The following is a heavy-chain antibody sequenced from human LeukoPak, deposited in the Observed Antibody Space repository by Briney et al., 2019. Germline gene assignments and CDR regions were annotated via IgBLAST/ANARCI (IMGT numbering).Heavy chain of an antibody. CDR1: GFTFSDYY. J-gene: IGHJ4*02. V-gene: IGHV3-11*01. Sequence: GGSLRLSCAASGFTFSDYYMSWIRQAPGKGLEWVSYISSSGSTIYYADSVKGRFTISRDNAKDSLYLQMNSLRAEDTAVYYCARESYYDSSGYYGHGDYWGQGTLVTVSS. D-gene: IGHD3-22*01. CDR2: ISSSGSTI. CDR3: ARESYYDSSGYYGHGDY.